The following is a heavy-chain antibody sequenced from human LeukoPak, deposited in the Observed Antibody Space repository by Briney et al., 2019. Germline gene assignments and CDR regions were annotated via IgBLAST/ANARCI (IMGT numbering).Heavy chain of an antibody. V-gene: IGHV3-23*01. D-gene: IGHD3-3*01. J-gene: IGHJ4*02. CDR3: AKDPAVYDFWSGYFSY. CDR1: GFTFSSCA. CDR2: ISGSGGST. Sequence: GGSLRLSCAASGFTFSSCAMSWVRQAPGKGLEWVSAISGSGGSTYYADSVKGRFTISRDNSKNTLYLQMNSLRAEDTAVYYCAKDPAVYDFWSGYFSYWGQGTLVTVSS.